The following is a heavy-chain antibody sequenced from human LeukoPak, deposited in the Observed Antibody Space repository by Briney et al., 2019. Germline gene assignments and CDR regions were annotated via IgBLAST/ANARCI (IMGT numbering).Heavy chain of an antibody. D-gene: IGHD3-22*01. V-gene: IGHV3-72*01. J-gene: IGHJ5*02. CDR2: IRNKANSYTT. Sequence: GGSLRLSCAASGFSFSDHYMDWVRQAPGKGLEWVGRIRNKANSYTTEYAASVKGRFTISRDDSKNSRHLQMNSLKIEDTAVYYCARGDYYDSSGMPWGQGTLVTVSS. CDR1: GFSFSDHY. CDR3: ARGDYYDSSGMP.